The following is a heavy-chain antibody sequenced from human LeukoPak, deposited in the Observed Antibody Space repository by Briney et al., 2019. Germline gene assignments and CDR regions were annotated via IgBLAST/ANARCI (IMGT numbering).Heavy chain of an antibody. D-gene: IGHD3-22*01. CDR3: AKDRSYYYDSSGPTGFDY. V-gene: IGHV3-23*01. CDR1: GFVFNNYG. Sequence: GGSLRLSCVASGFVFNNYGMAWVRQAPGKGLQWVATISGAGDASYYADSVKGRFTISRDNSRDNSKNILYLQMNSLGAEDTAVYYCAKDRSYYYDSSGPTGFDYWGQGTLVTVSS. CDR2: ISGAGDAS. J-gene: IGHJ4*02.